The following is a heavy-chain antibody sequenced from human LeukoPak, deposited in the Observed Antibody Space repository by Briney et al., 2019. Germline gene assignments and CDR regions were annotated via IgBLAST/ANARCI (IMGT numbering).Heavy chain of an antibody. CDR1: GFIFSNYA. Sequence: GGSLRLSCAASGFIFSNYAMHWVRQAPGKGLEFVSAINDDGGRTHCADSVKGRFTISRDSSKNTLYLQMSSLRAEDTAVYYCVKDLSGSYAFDYWGQGTLVTVSS. D-gene: IGHD1-26*01. V-gene: IGHV3-64D*08. CDR2: INDDGGRT. J-gene: IGHJ4*02. CDR3: VKDLSGSYAFDY.